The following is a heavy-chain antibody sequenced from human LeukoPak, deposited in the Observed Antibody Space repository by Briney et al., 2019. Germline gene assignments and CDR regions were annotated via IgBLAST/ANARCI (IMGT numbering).Heavy chain of an antibody. D-gene: IGHD3-9*01. CDR2: ISSSGSTI. Sequence: PGGSLRLSCAASGFTFSSYSMNWVRQAPGKGLEWVSYISSSGSTIYYADSVKGRFTISRDNAKNSLYLQMNSLRAEDTAVYYCARESISFEDVDAFDIWGQGTMVTVSS. V-gene: IGHV3-48*04. CDR1: GFTFSSYS. J-gene: IGHJ3*02. CDR3: ARESISFEDVDAFDI.